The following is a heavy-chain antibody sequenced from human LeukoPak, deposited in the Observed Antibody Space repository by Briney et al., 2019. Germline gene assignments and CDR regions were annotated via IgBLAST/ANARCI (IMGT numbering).Heavy chain of an antibody. CDR1: GFTFSSYG. CDR2: ITYDGSNK. D-gene: IGHD3-9*01. J-gene: IGHJ4*02. V-gene: IGHV3-30*18. Sequence: GGSLRLSCAASGFTFSSYGMHWVRQAPGKGLEWVAVITYDGSNKYYADSVKGRFTISRDNSKNTLYLQMNSLRAEDTAVHYCAKDEMRYFDWLLQAFDYWGQGTLVTVSS. CDR3: AKDEMRYFDWLLQAFDY.